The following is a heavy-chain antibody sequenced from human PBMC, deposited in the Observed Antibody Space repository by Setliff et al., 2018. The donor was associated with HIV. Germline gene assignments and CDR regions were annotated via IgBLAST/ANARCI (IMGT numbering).Heavy chain of an antibody. Sequence: SETLSLTCTVSGGSISSHYWNWIRQPPGKGLEWIGYIHYSGSINYNPSLKSRVTISGDSSKNQFSLKLSSVTAADTAVYYCARGNYYYYYYMDVWGKGTTVTVSS. CDR2: IHYSGSI. D-gene: IGHD1-1*01. CDR3: ARGNYYYYYYMDV. J-gene: IGHJ6*03. CDR1: GGSISSHY. V-gene: IGHV4-59*08.